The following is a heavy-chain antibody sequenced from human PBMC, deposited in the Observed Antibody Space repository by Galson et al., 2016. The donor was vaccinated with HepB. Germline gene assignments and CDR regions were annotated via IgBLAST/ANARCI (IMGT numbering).Heavy chain of an antibody. V-gene: IGHV3-23*01. CDR2: ISASGTRA. CDR3: AKDRQETYYGSGSYYKS. D-gene: IGHD3-10*01. CDR1: GFTFSSYA. J-gene: IGHJ5*02. Sequence: SLRLSCAASGFTFSSYAMTWLHQGPGKGVEWVSSISASGTRAFYADAVKGRFTISRDNSKNTLYVQMDSLRVKDTAVYYCAKDRQETYYGSGSYYKSWGQGTLVTVSS.